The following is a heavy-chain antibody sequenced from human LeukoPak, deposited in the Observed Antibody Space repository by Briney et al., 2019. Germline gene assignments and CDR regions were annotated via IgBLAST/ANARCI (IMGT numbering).Heavy chain of an antibody. CDR2: XXYDGSNK. CDR3: ARDRIYHYFDY. D-gene: IGHD5/OR15-5a*01. CDR1: GXTFXXXX. J-gene: IGHJ4*02. Sequence: GGSLRLSXAASGXTFXXXXXXXXXQXXGXXXXWXAVXXYDGSNKXXXDXVKXRFTIXXXXSKNTLYLQMSSLRAEDTAVYYCARDRIYHYFDYWGQGTLVTVSS. V-gene: IGHV3-33*01.